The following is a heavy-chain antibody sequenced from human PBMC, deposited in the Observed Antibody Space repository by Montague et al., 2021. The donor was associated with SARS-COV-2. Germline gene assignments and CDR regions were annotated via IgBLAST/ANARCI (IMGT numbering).Heavy chain of an antibody. Sequence: SETLSLTCTVSGGSISGYYYCWIRRHPGKGREWRGEINHSGSTNXNKSPKSKITISVDTSKNQFSLKLRAVTAADTAVYYCARESIAAAGTDYWGQGTLVTVSS. CDR1: GGSISGYY. D-gene: IGHD6-13*01. V-gene: IGHV4-34*01. CDR2: INHSGST. J-gene: IGHJ4*02. CDR3: ARESIAAAGTDY.